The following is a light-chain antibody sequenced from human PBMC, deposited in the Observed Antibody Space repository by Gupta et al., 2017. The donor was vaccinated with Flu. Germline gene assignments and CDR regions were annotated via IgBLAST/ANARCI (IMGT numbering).Light chain of an antibody. CDR2: RDT. J-gene: IGLJ1*01. Sequence: QTVLTQPPSVSGAPGQRVTISCTGSSSNIGAGYVVHWYQQLPGAAPKLLIYRDTDRPSGVPDRFSGSKSGPSASLAITGLEPEDEADYYCQSYYSSLSVNVFGTGTKVTVL. CDR1: SSNIGAGYV. CDR3: QSYYSSLSVNV. V-gene: IGLV1-40*01.